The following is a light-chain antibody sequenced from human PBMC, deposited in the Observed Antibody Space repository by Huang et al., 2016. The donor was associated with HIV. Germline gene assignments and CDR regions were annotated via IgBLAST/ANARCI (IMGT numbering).Light chain of an antibody. CDR3: QQRTSWPLT. V-gene: IGKV3-11*01. Sequence: EIVLTQSPVTLSMSPGQRATLSCRASQNIHTYLAWYQQKPGQAPRLLIYYASNRATGIPARFSGGGSGTDFTLTISSLEPEDFVVYFCQQRTSWPLTFGGGT. CDR2: YAS. CDR1: QNIHTY. J-gene: IGKJ4*01.